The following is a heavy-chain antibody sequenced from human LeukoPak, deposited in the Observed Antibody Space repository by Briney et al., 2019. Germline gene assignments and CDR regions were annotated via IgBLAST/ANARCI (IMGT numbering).Heavy chain of an antibody. CDR3: AGAPRNSCGYGWFDY. V-gene: IGHV4-59*11. Sequence: PSETLSLTCTVSGGSITSHYWSWIRQPPGKGLEWIGFIFYSGSTNYNPSLKSRVTISVDTSKNQFSLKLSSVTAADTAVYYCAGAPRNSCGYGWFDYWGQGTLVTVSS. D-gene: IGHD5-18*01. CDR1: GGSITSHY. J-gene: IGHJ4*02. CDR2: IFYSGST.